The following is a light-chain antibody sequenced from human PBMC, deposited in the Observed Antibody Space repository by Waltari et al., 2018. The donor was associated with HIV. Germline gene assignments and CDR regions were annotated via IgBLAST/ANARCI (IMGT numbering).Light chain of an antibody. J-gene: IGKJ3*01. CDR1: QSVSSSY. CDR3: QQYGSSPWVVT. CDR2: GAS. V-gene: IGKV3-20*01. Sequence: EIVLTQSPGTLSLSPGERATLSCRASQSVSSSYLAWYQQKPGQAPRLLIYGASSRATGIPDRFSGSGSGTDFTLTISRLEPEDFAVYYCQQYGSSPWVVTFGPGTKVDIK.